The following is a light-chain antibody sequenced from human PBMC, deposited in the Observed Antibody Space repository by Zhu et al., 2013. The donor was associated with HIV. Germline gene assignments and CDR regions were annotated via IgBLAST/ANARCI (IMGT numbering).Light chain of an antibody. CDR1: QSISSW. CDR2: KAS. J-gene: IGKJ1*01. V-gene: IGKV1-5*03. CDR3: QQYNSYST. Sequence: DIQLTQSPSLLSASVGDRVTITCRASQSISSWLAWYQQKPGKAPKLLIYKASNLESGVPSRFSGSGSGTEFTLTISSLQPDDFATYYCQQYNSYSTFGQGTKVEIK.